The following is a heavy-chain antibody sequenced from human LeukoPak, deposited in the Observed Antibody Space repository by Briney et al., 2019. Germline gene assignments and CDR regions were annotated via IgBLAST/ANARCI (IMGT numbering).Heavy chain of an antibody. CDR1: GGSISIYY. D-gene: IGHD6-13*01. Sequence: SETLSLTCTVSGGSISIYYWSWIRQPAGKGLEWIGRIYTSGSTNYNPSLKSRVTMSVDTSKNQFSLKLSSVTAADTAVYYCARRIAAAGTLDYWGQGTLVTVSS. J-gene: IGHJ4*02. V-gene: IGHV4-4*07. CDR2: IYTSGST. CDR3: ARRIAAAGTLDY.